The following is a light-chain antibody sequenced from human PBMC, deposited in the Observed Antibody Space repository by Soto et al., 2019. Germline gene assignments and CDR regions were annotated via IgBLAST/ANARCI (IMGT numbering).Light chain of an antibody. V-gene: IGKV3-20*01. Sequence: EIVLTQSPGTLSLSPGERATLSCRASQSVSSSYVAWYQQKPGQAPRLLIYDASTRATGIPDRFSGSGSGTDFTLIISRLEPEDFAVYYCQQFGSSPYTFGQGTKLEIK. CDR1: QSVSSSY. CDR2: DAS. CDR3: QQFGSSPYT. J-gene: IGKJ2*01.